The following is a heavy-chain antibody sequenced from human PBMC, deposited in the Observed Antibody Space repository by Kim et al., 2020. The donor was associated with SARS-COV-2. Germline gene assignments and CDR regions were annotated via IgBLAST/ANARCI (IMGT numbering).Heavy chain of an antibody. CDR2: TYYRSKWYN. D-gene: IGHD3-10*01. J-gene: IGHJ4*02. CDR3: ARETPYYYGSGSYYRADY. Sequence: SETLSLTCAISGDSVSSNSAAWNWIRQSPSRGLEWLGRTYYRSKWYNDYAVSVKSRITINPDTSKNQFSLQLNSVTPEDTAVYYCARETPYYYGSGSYYRADYWGQGTLVTVSS. V-gene: IGHV6-1*01. CDR1: GDSVSSNSAA.